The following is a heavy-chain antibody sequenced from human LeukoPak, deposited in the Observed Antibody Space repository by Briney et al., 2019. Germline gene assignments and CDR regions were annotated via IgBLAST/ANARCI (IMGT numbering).Heavy chain of an antibody. D-gene: IGHD3-3*01. CDR3: ARGVLRFLEWLSFPDY. CDR1: GYTFTSYG. V-gene: IGHV1-18*01. J-gene: IGHJ4*02. Sequence: ASVKVSCKASGYTFTSYGISWVRQAPGQGLEWMGWISAYNGNTKYSQKFQGRVTITRDTSASTAYMELSSLRSEDTAVYYCARGVLRFLEWLSFPDYWGQGTLVTVSS. CDR2: ISAYNGNT.